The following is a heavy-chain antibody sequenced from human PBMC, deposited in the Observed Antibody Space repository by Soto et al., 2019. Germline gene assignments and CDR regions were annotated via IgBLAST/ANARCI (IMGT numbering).Heavy chain of an antibody. CDR1: GYSITNGYY. CDR3: ARVLIPSWGFDY. CDR2: IYHSGST. Sequence: SETLSLTCAVSGYSITNGYYWGWIRQPPGMGLEWIGSIYHSGSTSYNPSLRSRVTISVDPSKNQFSLKLSSVTAADTAVYYCARVLIPSWGFDYWGQGTLVTVSS. D-gene: IGHD2-21*01. V-gene: IGHV4-38-2*01. J-gene: IGHJ4*02.